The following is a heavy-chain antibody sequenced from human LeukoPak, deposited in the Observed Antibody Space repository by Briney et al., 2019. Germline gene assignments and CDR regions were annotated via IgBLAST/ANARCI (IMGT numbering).Heavy chain of an antibody. V-gene: IGHV1-69*05. J-gene: IGHJ6*03. CDR1: GGTFSSYA. CDR3: ARVYGPPYYDFWSGLYYYMDV. CDR2: IIPIFGTA. Sequence: GSSVKVSCKASGGTFSSYAISWVRQAPGQGLEWMGGIIPIFGTANYAQKFQGRVTITTDESTSTAYMELSSLRSEDTAVYYCARVYGPPYYDFWSGLYYYMDVWGKGTTVTVSS. D-gene: IGHD3-3*01.